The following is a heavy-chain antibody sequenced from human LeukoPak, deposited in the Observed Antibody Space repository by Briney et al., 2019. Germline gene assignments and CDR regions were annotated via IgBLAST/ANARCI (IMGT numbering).Heavy chain of an antibody. CDR2: ISHSGNT. J-gene: IGHJ4*02. CDR1: GGSISSYD. CDR3: ARVPGELDY. D-gene: IGHD4-17*01. V-gene: IGHV4-59*01. Sequence: SETLSLTCTVSGGSISSYDWSWIRQPPGRGLEWIAYISHSGNTNYNPSLKSRVTISADTSKNQFSLKLSSVTAADTAVYYCARVPGELDYWGQGTLVTVSS.